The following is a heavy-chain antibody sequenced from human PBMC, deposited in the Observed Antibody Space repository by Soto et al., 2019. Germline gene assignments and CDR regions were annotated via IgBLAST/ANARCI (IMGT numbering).Heavy chain of an antibody. CDR2: ISAYNGNT. Sequence: ASVKVSCKASGYTFTSYGISWVRQAPGQGLEWMGWISAYNGNTNYAQKLQGRVTMTTDTSTSTAYMELRSLRSDDTAVYYCARVKEVAGKGWFDPWGQGTLVTVSS. D-gene: IGHD6-19*01. V-gene: IGHV1-18*01. CDR1: GYTFTSYG. CDR3: ARVKEVAGKGWFDP. J-gene: IGHJ5*02.